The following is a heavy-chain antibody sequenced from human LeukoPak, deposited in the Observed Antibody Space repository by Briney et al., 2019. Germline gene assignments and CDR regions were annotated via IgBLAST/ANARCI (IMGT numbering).Heavy chain of an antibody. J-gene: IGHJ4*02. Sequence: GGSLRLSCAASGFTLSSYWMHWVRQAPGKGLVWVSCINGDGSSTPYANSVKGRFTISRDNAKNTLYLQMNSLRADDTAVYYCARGSTSGWPEYFDYWGQGSVVTVSS. D-gene: IGHD6-19*01. V-gene: IGHV3-74*01. CDR3: ARGSTSGWPEYFDY. CDR1: GFTLSSYW. CDR2: INGDGSST.